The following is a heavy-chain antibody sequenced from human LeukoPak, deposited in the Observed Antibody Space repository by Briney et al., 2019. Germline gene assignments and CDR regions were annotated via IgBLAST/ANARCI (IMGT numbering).Heavy chain of an antibody. CDR3: GRRPTNDAFDI. CDR2: IYPGDSDT. V-gene: IGHV5-51*01. J-gene: IGHJ3*02. CDR1: GSIFTSYW. Sequence: GASLQISCKGSGSIFTSYWIAWVRQMPGKGLEWMGIIYPGDSDTRYSPSFQGQVTISADKSISTAYLQWSSLKASDTDMYYCGRRPTNDAFDIWGQGTVVTVSS.